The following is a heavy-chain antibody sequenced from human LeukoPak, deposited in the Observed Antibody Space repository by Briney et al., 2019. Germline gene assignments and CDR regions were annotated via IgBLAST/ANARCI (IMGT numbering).Heavy chain of an antibody. CDR2: IYTSGST. D-gene: IGHD2-21*01. CDR3: ARGLVFDI. V-gene: IGHV4-61*02. CDR1: GGSISSGSYY. J-gene: IGHJ3*02. Sequence: SETLSLTCTVSGGSISSGSYYGSWIRQPAGKGLEWIGRIYTSGSTNYNPSLKSRVTISVDTSKNQFSLKLSSVTAADTAVYYCARGLVFDIWGQGTMVTVSS.